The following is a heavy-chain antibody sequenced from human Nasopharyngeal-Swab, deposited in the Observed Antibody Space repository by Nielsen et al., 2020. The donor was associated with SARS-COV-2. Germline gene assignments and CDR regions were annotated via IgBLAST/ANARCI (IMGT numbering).Heavy chain of an antibody. CDR2: IYYSGST. CDR3: ARAKQPGITVIVVVTHWYFDL. D-gene: IGHD3-22*01. CDR1: GGSISSGGYY. Sequence: SETLSLTCTVSGGSISSGGYYWSWIRQHPGKGLEWIGYIYYSGSTYYNPSLKSRVTISVDTSKNQFSLKLSSVTAADTAVYYCARAKQPGITVIVVVTHWYFDLWGRGTLVTVSS. V-gene: IGHV4-31*03. J-gene: IGHJ2*01.